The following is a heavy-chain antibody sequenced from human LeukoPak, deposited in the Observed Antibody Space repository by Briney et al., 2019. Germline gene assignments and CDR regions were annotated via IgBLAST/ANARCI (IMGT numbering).Heavy chain of an antibody. CDR1: GGSISSSSYY. D-gene: IGHD3-10*01. V-gene: IGHV4-39*07. Sequence: SETLSLTCTVSGGSISSSSYYWGWIRQPPGKGLEWIGSIYYSGSTYYNPSLKSRVTISVDTSKNQFSLKLSSVTAADTAVYYCARPPITMVRGVYAFDIWGQGTMVTVSS. CDR3: ARPPITMVRGVYAFDI. CDR2: IYYSGST. J-gene: IGHJ3*02.